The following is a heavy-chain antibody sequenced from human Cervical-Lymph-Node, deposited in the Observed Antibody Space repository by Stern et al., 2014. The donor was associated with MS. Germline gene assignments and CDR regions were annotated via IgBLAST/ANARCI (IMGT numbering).Heavy chain of an antibody. V-gene: IGHV1-46*01. Sequence: QVQLVQSGAEVKKPGASLKVSCKASGYTFTSYYIHWVRQDPGQGLEWMGIINPSGGSTSYAQKFQGRVTLTRDTSTSTVYMELNSLRSEDTAVYYCAREHTAMGFGYWGQGTLVTVSS. J-gene: IGHJ4*02. D-gene: IGHD5-18*01. CDR1: GYTFTSYY. CDR2: INPSGGST. CDR3: AREHTAMGFGY.